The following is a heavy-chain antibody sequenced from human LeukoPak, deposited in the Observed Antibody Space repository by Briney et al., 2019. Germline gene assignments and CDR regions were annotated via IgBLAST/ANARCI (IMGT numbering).Heavy chain of an antibody. Sequence: GGSLTLSCAASGFTFDDYAMHWVRQAPGKGLEWVSGISWNSGSIGYADSVKGRFTISRDNAKNSLYLQMNSLRAEDTALYYCAKDKGSIVGATLFDYWGQGTLVTVSS. CDR1: GFTFDDYA. D-gene: IGHD1-26*01. V-gene: IGHV3-9*01. CDR3: AKDKGSIVGATLFDY. J-gene: IGHJ4*02. CDR2: ISWNSGSI.